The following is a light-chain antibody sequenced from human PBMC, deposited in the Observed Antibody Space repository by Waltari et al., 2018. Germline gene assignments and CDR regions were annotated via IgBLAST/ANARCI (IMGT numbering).Light chain of an antibody. Sequence: EIVLTQSPATLSLSPGERATLSCRASQSVSSYLAWYQQKPGQAPRLLIYDASNRATGTPSRFSGSGSGTDFTLKISRVEAEDVGVYYCMQGTHWPWTFGQGTKVEIK. CDR2: DAS. CDR3: MQGTHWPWT. CDR1: QSVSSY. V-gene: IGKV3-11*01. J-gene: IGKJ1*01.